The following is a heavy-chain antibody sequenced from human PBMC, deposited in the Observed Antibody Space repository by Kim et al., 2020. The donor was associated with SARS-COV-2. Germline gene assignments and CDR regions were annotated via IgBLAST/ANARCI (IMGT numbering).Heavy chain of an antibody. Sequence: GGSLRLSCAASGFTFSYAMSWVRPAPGKGLEWVSAISGSGDSTYYADSVKGRFTISRDNSKNTLYLQMNSLRAEDTAVYYCAKDRPGTAIDYFDSWGQGTLVTVSS. V-gene: IGHV3-23*01. J-gene: IGHJ4*02. D-gene: IGHD2-21*02. CDR1: GFTFSYA. CDR2: ISGSGDST. CDR3: AKDRPGTAIDYFDS.